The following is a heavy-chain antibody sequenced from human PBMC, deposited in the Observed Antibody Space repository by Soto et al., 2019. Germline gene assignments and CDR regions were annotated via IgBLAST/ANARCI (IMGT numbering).Heavy chain of an antibody. V-gene: IGHV4-34*01. CDR1: GGSFSGYY. J-gene: IGHJ5*02. CDR3: ASEAGTKGFGWFDP. D-gene: IGHD1-7*01. CDR2: INHSGST. Sequence: NPSETLSLTCAVYGGSFSGYYWSWIRQPPGKGLEWIGEINHSGSTNYNPSLKSRVTISVDTSKNQFSLKLSSVTAADTAVYYCASEAGTKGFGWFDPWGQGTTVTVSS.